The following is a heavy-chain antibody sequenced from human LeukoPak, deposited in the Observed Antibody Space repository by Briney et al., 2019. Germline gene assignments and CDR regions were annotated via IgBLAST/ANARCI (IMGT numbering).Heavy chain of an antibody. CDR1: GFTVSDNY. V-gene: IGHV3-53*01. D-gene: IGHD3-22*01. CDR2: LYTGCST. CDR3: ARVDYYDSSTSPY. Sequence: GGSLRLSCAASGFTVSDNYMSWVRQAPGKGLEWVSILYTGCSTYYADSVKGRFTNSRDNSKNTVYLQMNSLRAEDTAVYFCARVDYYDSSTSPYWGQGTLVTVSS. J-gene: IGHJ4*02.